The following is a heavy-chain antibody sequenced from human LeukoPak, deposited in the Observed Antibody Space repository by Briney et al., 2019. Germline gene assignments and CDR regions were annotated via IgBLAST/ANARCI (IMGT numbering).Heavy chain of an antibody. J-gene: IGHJ6*03. Sequence: SETLSLTCTVSGDSISGGNYYWNWIRQPAGKGLEWIGRIYPTGRTTYNPSLKSRVTISVDTSKNQFSLKLSSVTAADTAVYYCARHHYDFWSGYYKGYYYYMDVWGKGTTVTVSS. CDR1: GDSISGGNYY. D-gene: IGHD3-3*01. V-gene: IGHV4-61*02. CDR2: IYPTGRT. CDR3: ARHHYDFWSGYYKGYYYYMDV.